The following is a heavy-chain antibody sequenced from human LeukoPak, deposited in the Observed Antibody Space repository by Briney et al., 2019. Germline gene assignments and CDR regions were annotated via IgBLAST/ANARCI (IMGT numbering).Heavy chain of an antibody. CDR2: INPNSGGT. J-gene: IGHJ4*02. CDR3: VRELEFRAAGVPFPFAY. CDR1: GYTFTGYY. V-gene: IGHV1-2*02. D-gene: IGHD3-3*02. Sequence: ASVKVSCKASGYTFTGYYMHWVRQAPGQGLEWMGWINPNSGGTNYAQKFQGRVTMTRDTSISTAYMELSSLTSDDTAVYYCVRELEFRAAGVPFPFAYWGQGTLVIVSS.